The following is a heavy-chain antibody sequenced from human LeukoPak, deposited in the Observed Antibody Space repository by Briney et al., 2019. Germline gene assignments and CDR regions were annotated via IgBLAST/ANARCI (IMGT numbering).Heavy chain of an antibody. D-gene: IGHD3-10*01. CDR3: ARAHGSPSVRLFDS. CDR2: IYYSGST. Sequence: SETLSLTCTVSGGSISSYYWSWIRQPPGKGLEWIGYIYYSGSTNYNPSLKSRVTISVDTSKNQFSLKLSSVTAADTAVYYCARAHGSPSVRLFDSWGQGTLVTVSS. CDR1: GGSISSYY. J-gene: IGHJ4*02. V-gene: IGHV4-59*08.